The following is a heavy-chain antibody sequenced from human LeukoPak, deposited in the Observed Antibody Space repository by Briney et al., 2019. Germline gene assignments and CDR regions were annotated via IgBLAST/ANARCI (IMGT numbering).Heavy chain of an antibody. CDR2: IYYSGST. D-gene: IGHD2-8*01. Sequence: SETLSLTCTVSGGSISSYYWSWIRQPPGKGLEWIGHIYYSGSTNYNPSLKSRVTISVDTSKNQFSLKLSSVTAADTAVYYCARDLGYCTNGVCVKYMDVWGKGTTVTVSS. CDR3: ARDLGYCTNGVCVKYMDV. J-gene: IGHJ6*03. CDR1: GGSISSYY. V-gene: IGHV4-59*01.